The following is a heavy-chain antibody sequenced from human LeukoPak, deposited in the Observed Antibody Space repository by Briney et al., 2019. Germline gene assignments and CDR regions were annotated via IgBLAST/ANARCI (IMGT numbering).Heavy chain of an antibody. CDR3: ARDQGSAAYYYYYYMDV. V-gene: IGHV4-4*07. CDR2: IHTSGST. D-gene: IGHD3-10*01. CDR1: GGSISSYY. Sequence: SETLSLTCTVSGGSISSYYWSWIRQPAGKGLEWIGRIHTSGSTNYNPSLKSRLTMSVDTSKNQFSLQLNSVTPEDTAVYYCARDQGSAAYYYYYYMDVWGKGTTVTVSS. J-gene: IGHJ6*03.